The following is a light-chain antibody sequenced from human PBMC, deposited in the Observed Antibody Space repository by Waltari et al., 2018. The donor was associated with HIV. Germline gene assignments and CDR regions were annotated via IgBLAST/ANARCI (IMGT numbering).Light chain of an antibody. CDR3: QSYDSSLSGYV. CDR1: SPNLGARSD. CDR2: GNT. V-gene: IGLV1-40*01. J-gene: IGLJ1*01. Sequence: QSVLTQPPSVSGAPGQRVTISCTGSSPNLGARSDVHWYQQLPGTAPKLLIHGNTNRPSGVPDRFSGSKSGTSASLAITGLQAEDEADYYCQSYDSSLSGYVFGTGTKVTVL.